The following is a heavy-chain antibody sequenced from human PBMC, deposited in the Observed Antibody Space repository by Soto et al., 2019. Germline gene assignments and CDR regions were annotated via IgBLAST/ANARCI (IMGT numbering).Heavy chain of an antibody. CDR2: IDSDGSST. J-gene: IGHJ4*02. CDR3: ARDLLLWFGEYHYFDY. Sequence: GGSLRLSCAASGFTFSSYWMHWVRQAPGKGLVWVSHIDSDGSSTTYADSVKGRFTISRDNAKNSLYLQMNSLRAEDTAVYYCARDLLLWFGEYHYFDYWGQGTLVTVS. D-gene: IGHD3-10*01. V-gene: IGHV3-74*01. CDR1: GFTFSSYW.